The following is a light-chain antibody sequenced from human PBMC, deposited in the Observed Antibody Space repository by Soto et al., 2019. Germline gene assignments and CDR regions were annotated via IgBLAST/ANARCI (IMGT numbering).Light chain of an antibody. J-gene: IGLJ2*01. V-gene: IGLV2-11*01. CDR2: DVS. CDR1: SSDVAGYNF. Sequence: QSALTQPRSVSGSPGQSVTISCTGTSSDVAGYNFVSWYQQHPGKAPKLMIYDVSKRPSGVPDRFSGSKSGYTASLTISGLQAEDEADYYCAAWDDSLNGVVFGGGTKLTVL. CDR3: AAWDDSLNGVV.